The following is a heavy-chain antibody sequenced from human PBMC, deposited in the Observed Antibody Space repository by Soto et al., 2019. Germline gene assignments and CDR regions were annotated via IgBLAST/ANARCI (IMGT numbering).Heavy chain of an antibody. J-gene: IGHJ4*02. CDR2: MSDSGGST. CDR1: EFTFSSYS. D-gene: IGHD3-10*01. CDR3: AKDYYGSGSYYNPKPNFDY. Sequence: GVSLRISFAASEFTFSSYSMSWVRQAPGKGLEWVSVMSDSGGSTYYADSVKGRFTISRDNSKNTLYLQMNSLRAEDTAVYYCAKDYYGSGSYYNPKPNFDYWGQGTLVTVSS. V-gene: IGHV3-23*01.